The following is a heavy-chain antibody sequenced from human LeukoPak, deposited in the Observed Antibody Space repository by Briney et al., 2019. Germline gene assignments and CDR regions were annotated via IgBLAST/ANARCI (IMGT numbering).Heavy chain of an antibody. CDR2: IIPIFGTA. Sequence: GASVNVSCTASGGTFISYAISWVRQAPGQGLEWMGGIIPIFGTANYAQKFQGRVTITADESTSTAYMELSSLRSEDTAVYYCASSYVDNYYYYYGMDVWGQGTTVTVSS. D-gene: IGHD3-16*01. J-gene: IGHJ6*02. CDR3: ASSYVDNYYYYYGMDV. CDR1: GGTFISYA. V-gene: IGHV1-69*13.